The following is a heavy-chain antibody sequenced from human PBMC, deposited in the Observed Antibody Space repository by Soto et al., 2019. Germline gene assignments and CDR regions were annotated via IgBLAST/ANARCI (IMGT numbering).Heavy chain of an antibody. CDR2: IYYSGRT. V-gene: IGHV4-31*03. CDR1: GGSISSGGYY. Sequence: SETLSLTCTVSGGSISSGGYYWSWIRQHPGKGLEWIGYIYYSGRTYYNPSLHSRVSIAVDTTENQFSLKLTSLTAADTSVYYCARGSFSSSSSWFDPGGRGTLVTVSS. CDR3: ARGSFSSSSSWFDP. J-gene: IGHJ5*02. D-gene: IGHD6-6*01.